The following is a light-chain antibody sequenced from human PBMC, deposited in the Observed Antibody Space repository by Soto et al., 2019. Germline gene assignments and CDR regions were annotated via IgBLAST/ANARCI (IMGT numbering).Light chain of an antibody. CDR1: SSDVGSYNL. CDR3: CSYAGSSTV. V-gene: IGLV2-23*01. Sequence: QPASVSGSPGQSITISCTGTSSDVGSYNLVSWYQQHPGKAPKLMIYEGSKRPSGVSNRFSGSKSGNTASLTISGLQAEDEADYYCCSYAGSSTVFGGGTKLTVL. J-gene: IGLJ3*02. CDR2: EGS.